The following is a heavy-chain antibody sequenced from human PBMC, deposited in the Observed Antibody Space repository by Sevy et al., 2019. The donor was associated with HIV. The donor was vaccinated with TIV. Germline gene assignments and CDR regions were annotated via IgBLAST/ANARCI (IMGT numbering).Heavy chain of an antibody. Sequence: GGSLRLSCAASGFTFSVSGMHWVRQAPGKGLEWLAVIWADGHNKYYADSVKGRFTISRDNSKNTLFLQMNSLRVEDTAMYYCAKDQGGGQNYAITDVCDIWGQGTMVTVSS. V-gene: IGHV3-33*06. CDR3: AKDQGGGQNYAITDVCDI. D-gene: IGHD2-2*01. CDR1: GFTFSVSG. CDR2: IWADGHNK. J-gene: IGHJ3*02.